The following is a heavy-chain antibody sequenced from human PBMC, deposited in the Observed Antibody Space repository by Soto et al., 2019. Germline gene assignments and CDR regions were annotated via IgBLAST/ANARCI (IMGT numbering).Heavy chain of an antibody. J-gene: IGHJ3*02. V-gene: IGHV3-30-3*01. Sequence: QVQLVESRGGVVQPGRSLRLACAASGFTFSDYTMHWVRQPPGKGLEWVAVISYDGNNERYTDPVKGRFTVSRDNSKSTLYLQMNSLKSEDTAVYYCARDGYSGRLDGFDIWGQGTMVTVSS. CDR1: GFTFSDYT. CDR3: ARDGYSGRLDGFDI. CDR2: ISYDGNNE. D-gene: IGHD1-26*01.